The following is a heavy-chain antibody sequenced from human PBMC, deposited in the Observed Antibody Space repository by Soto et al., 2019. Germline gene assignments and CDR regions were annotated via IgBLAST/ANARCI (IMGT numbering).Heavy chain of an antibody. D-gene: IGHD6-19*01. Sequence: SQTLSLICAIFGDSVSSNSAAWDWIRQSPSRGLEWLGRTYYRSKWYNDYAVSVKSRITINPDTSKNQFSLQLNSVTPEDTAVYYCARDLYIGAVAGNIYAYRGQGTLVT. V-gene: IGHV6-1*01. CDR2: TYYRSKWYN. CDR1: GDSVSSNSAA. J-gene: IGHJ4*02. CDR3: ARDLYIGAVAGNIYAY.